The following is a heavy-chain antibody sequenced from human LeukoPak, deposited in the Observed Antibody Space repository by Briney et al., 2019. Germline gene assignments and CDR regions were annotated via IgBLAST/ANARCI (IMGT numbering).Heavy chain of an antibody. CDR2: ISSSSSYI. CDR1: GFTFSSYS. V-gene: IGHV3-21*01. D-gene: IGHD4-17*01. J-gene: IGHJ4*02. Sequence: GGSLRLSCAASGFTFSSYSMNWVRQAPGKGLEWVSSISSSSSYIYYADSVKGRFTISRDNAKNSLYLQMNSLRAEDTAVYYCARGLDYGDYFDCWGQGTLVTVSS. CDR3: ARGLDYGDYFDC.